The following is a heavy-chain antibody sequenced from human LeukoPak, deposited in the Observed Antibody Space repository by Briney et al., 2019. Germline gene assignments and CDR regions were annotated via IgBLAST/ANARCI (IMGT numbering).Heavy chain of an antibody. CDR3: AKDLRYCSSTSCRFSGYFDY. CDR2: ISSSSSTI. V-gene: IGHV3-48*01. Sequence: GGSLRLSCAASGFTFSSYSMNWVRQAPGKGLEWVSYISSSSSTIYYADSVKGRFTISRDNAKNTLYLQMNSLRAEDTAVYYCAKDLRYCSSTSCRFSGYFDYWGQGALVTVSS. J-gene: IGHJ4*02. D-gene: IGHD2-2*01. CDR1: GFTFSSYS.